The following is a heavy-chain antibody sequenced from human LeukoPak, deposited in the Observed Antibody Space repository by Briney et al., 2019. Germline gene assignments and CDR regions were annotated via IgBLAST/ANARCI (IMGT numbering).Heavy chain of an antibody. J-gene: IGHJ4*02. D-gene: IGHD4-11*01. V-gene: IGHV1-46*01. CDR1: GYTFTTYY. Sequence: ASVKVFCKASGYTFTTYYMHWVRQAPGQGLEWVGIINPSGGDTSYAQRFLGRVTMTRDTSTSTLYMELSSLRSEDTAVYYCARSYNNYDYFDYWGQGTLVTVSS. CDR3: ARSYNNYDYFDY. CDR2: INPSGGDT.